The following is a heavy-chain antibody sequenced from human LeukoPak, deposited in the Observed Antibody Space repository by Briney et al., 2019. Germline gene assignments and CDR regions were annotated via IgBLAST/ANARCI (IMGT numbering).Heavy chain of an antibody. CDR1: GGTFSNYA. D-gene: IGHD6-19*01. CDR2: IIPMFDKT. CDR3: ARDRRGLYSSGWYYFDY. Sequence: SVKVSCKASGGTFSNYAISWVRQAPGQGLEWMGGIIPMFDKTNYAQKFQGRVTITADESTSTAYMELSSLRSEDTAVYYCARDRRGLYSSGWYYFDYWGQGTLVTVSS. J-gene: IGHJ4*02. V-gene: IGHV1-69*01.